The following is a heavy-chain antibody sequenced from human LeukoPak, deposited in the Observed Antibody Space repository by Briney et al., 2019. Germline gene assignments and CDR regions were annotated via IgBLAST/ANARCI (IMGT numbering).Heavy chain of an antibody. Sequence: EWMGWINTNSGGTNYAQKFQGRVTMTRDTSISTAYMELSRLRSDDTAVYYCARGLVAFDIWGQGTMVNVSS. V-gene: IGHV1-2*02. CDR3: ARGLVAFDI. CDR2: INTNSGGT. J-gene: IGHJ3*02.